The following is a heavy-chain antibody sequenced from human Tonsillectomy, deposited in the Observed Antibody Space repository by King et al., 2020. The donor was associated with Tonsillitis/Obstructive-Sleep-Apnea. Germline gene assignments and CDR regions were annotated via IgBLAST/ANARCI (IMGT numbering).Heavy chain of an antibody. D-gene: IGHD6-19*01. Sequence: VQLVESGSELKKPGASVKVSCKASGYTFSNYGMIWVRQAPGQGLEWMGWINTKTGNPTYAQGFTGRFVFSLDTSVRTAYLQISSLKAEDTAVYYCATGVAGTDYYYYYMDVWGKGTTVTVSS. V-gene: IGHV7-4-1*02. CDR3: ATGVAGTDYYYYYMDV. CDR1: GYTFSNYG. CDR2: INTKTGNP. J-gene: IGHJ6*03.